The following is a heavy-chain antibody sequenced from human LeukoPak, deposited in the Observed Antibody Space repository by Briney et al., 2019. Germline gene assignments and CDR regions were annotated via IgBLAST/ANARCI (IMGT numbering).Heavy chain of an antibody. D-gene: IGHD6-19*01. CDR2: INPNSGGT. V-gene: IGHV1-2*02. CDR3: ARDLDSSGWFHFDY. J-gene: IGHJ4*02. CDR1: GYTFTSYD. Sequence: GASVKVSCKASGYTFTSYDINWVRQAPGQGLEWMGWINPNSGGTNYAQKFQGRVTMTRNTSISTAYMELSRLRSDDTAVYYCARDLDSSGWFHFDYWGQGTLVTVSS.